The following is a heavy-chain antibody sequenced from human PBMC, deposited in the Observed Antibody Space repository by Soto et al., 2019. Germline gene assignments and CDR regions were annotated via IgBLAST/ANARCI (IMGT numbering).Heavy chain of an antibody. CDR3: ARANCGDYEVY. CDR2: IYYSGST. D-gene: IGHD4-17*01. CDR1: GGSVSSGSYY. V-gene: IGHV4-61*01. Sequence: QVQLQESGPGLVKPSETLSLTCTVSGGSVSSGSYYWSWIRQPPGKGLEWIGYIYYSGSTNYNPSLKSRVTISVDTSKNQFSLRLSSVTAADTAVYYCARANCGDYEVYWGQGTLVTVSS. J-gene: IGHJ4*02.